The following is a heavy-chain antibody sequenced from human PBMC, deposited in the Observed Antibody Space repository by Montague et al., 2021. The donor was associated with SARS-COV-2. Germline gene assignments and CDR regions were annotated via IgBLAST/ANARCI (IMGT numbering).Heavy chain of an antibody. J-gene: IGHJ5*02. V-gene: IGHV4-39*07. Sequence: SETLSLTCSVSGGSLETSGYYWGWVRQPPGKGLEWIVSTHYSRATFYNPSLKSRVTMSLDTSKNHFSLNLTSVTAADTAVYFCARDSKGGRQLGNWFDPWGQGTLVTVSS. D-gene: IGHD6-13*01. CDR2: THYSRAT. CDR1: GGSLETSGYY. CDR3: ARDSKGGRQLGNWFDP.